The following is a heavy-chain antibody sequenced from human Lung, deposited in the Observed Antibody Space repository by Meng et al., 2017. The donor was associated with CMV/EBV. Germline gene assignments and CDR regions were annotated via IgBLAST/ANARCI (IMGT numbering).Heavy chain of an antibody. V-gene: IGHV3-74*01. Sequence: GESXKISXAASGFTFSTYWMHWVRQVPGKGLVWVSRISSDGSSTRSYADSVKGRFTISRDNAKNTLYLQMNSLRAEDTAVYYCVRGAMCSSTSCYKYYYYGMDVWGQGXTVTVSS. D-gene: IGHD2-2*02. CDR3: VRGAMCSSTSCYKYYYYGMDV. CDR2: ISSDGSST. J-gene: IGHJ6*02. CDR1: GFTFSTYW.